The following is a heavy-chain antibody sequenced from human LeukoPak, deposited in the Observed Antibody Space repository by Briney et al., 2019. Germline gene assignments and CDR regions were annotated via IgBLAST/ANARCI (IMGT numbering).Heavy chain of an antibody. J-gene: IGHJ4*02. CDR1: GFTFSSYA. Sequence: GGSLRLSCAASGFTFSSYAMSWVRQAPGKGLEWVSAISGSGGSTYCADSVKGRFTISRDNSKNTLYLQMNSLRAEDTAVYYCAKDRYGGYSYGNFDYWGQGTLVTVSS. CDR3: AKDRYGGYSYGNFDY. V-gene: IGHV3-23*01. CDR2: ISGSGGST. D-gene: IGHD5-18*01.